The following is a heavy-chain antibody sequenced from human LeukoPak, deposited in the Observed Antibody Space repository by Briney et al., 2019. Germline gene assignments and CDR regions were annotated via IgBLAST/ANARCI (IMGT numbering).Heavy chain of an antibody. D-gene: IGHD3-22*01. CDR3: ARVAWYYYDSSGYSNWFDP. J-gene: IGHJ5*02. Sequence: KPSETLSLTCTVSGGSISSYYWSWIRQPPGKGLEWSGDIYYSGSTNYNPSLKSRVTISVDTWKNQFSLKLPSVTAADTAVYYCARVAWYYYDSSGYSNWFDPWGQGTLVTVSS. CDR2: IYYSGST. CDR1: GGSISSYY. V-gene: IGHV4-59*01.